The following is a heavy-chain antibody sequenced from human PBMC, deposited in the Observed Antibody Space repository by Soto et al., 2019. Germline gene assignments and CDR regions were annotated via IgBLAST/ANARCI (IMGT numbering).Heavy chain of an antibody. V-gene: IGHV3-23*01. J-gene: IGHJ1*01. D-gene: IGHD6-19*01. CDR3: AKGVPGIAVAGTGYFQH. Sequence: GGSLRLSCAASGFTLRSFVMSWVRQAPGKGLEWVSGISGSGDSTYYADSVKGRFTISRDNSKNTLYLQMNSLRAEDTAVYYCAKGVPGIAVAGTGYFQHWGQGTLVTVSS. CDR2: ISGSGDST. CDR1: GFTLRSFV.